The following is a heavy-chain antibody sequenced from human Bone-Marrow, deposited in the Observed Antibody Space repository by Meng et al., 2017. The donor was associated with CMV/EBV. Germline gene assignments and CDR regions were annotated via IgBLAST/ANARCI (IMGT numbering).Heavy chain of an antibody. V-gene: IGHV1-69*10. CDR3: ARGGGYSYGHNWFDP. CDR1: GGTFRSYA. CDR2: IIPILGIA. Sequence: SVKVFCKASGGTFRSYAISWVRQAPGQGLEWMGGIIPILGIANYAQKFQGRVTITADKSTSTAYMELSSLRSEDTAVYYCARGGGYSYGHNWFDPWGQGTLVTVYS. J-gene: IGHJ5*02. D-gene: IGHD5-18*01.